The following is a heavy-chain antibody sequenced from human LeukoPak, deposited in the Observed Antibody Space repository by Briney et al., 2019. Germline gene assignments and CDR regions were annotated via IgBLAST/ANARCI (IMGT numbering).Heavy chain of an antibody. J-gene: IGHJ4*02. CDR2: IYYSGTT. V-gene: IGHV4-59*12. CDR1: GGSISDYY. D-gene: IGHD3-10*01. CDR3: ARVRVVRGSVYFDY. Sequence: PSETLSLTCTVSGGSISDYYWSWIRQSPGKGLEWIGYIYYSGTTNYNPSLKSRVTMSVDTSKNQFSLKLSSVTAADTAVYYCARVRVVRGSVYFDYWGQGTLVTVSS.